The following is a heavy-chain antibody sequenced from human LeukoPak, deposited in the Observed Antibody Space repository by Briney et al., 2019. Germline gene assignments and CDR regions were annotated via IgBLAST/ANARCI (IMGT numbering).Heavy chain of an antibody. J-gene: IGHJ4*02. CDR1: GFTFSSYA. D-gene: IGHD3-10*01. Sequence: GGSLRLSCAASGFTFSSYAMSWVRQAPGKGLEWVSAISGSGGSTYYADSVKGRFTISRDNSKNTLYLQMYSLRSEDTAVYYCARMGENRLWFGELFYWGQGTLVTVSS. V-gene: IGHV3-23*01. CDR2: ISGSGGST. CDR3: ARMGENRLWFGELFY.